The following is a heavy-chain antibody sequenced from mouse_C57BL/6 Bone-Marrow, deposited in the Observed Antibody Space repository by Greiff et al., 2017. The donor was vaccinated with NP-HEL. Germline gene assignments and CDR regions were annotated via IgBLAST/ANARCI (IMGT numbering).Heavy chain of an antibody. J-gene: IGHJ2*01. CDR1: GYTFTSYW. D-gene: IGHD1-1*01. Sequence: QVQLKQPGAELVKPGASVKLSCKASGYTFTSYWMQWVKQRPGQGLEWIGEIDPSDSYTNYNQKFKGKATLTVDTSSSTAYMQLSSLTSEDSAVYYCARGGYGSRGDYWGQGTTLTVSS. CDR2: IDPSDSYT. V-gene: IGHV1-50*01. CDR3: ARGGYGSRGDY.